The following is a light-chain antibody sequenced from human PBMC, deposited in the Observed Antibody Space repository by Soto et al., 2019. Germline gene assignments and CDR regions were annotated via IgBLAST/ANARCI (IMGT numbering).Light chain of an antibody. CDR2: KAS. CDR1: QSITGW. CDR3: QQLDTYST. V-gene: IGKV1-5*03. Sequence: DIQMTQSPPTLSSAVGDRVTRSCRASQSITGWLAWFQQPPGKAPKLLIYKASTLESGVPSRFSGGGAGTEFHLTISSLQPDDFATYYCQQLDTYSTFGHGTKVDIK. J-gene: IGKJ1*01.